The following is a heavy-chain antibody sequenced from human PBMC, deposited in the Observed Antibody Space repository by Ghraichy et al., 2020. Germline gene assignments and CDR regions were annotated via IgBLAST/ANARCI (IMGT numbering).Heavy chain of an antibody. J-gene: IGHJ4*02. CDR2: INSDGSST. CDR3: VRGRRASYSLDY. D-gene: IGHD1-26*01. V-gene: IGHV3-74*01. Sequence: GESLNISCAASGFTFSSYWMHWVRQAPGKGLVWVSRINSDGSSTNYADSVKGRFTISRDNAKNTLHLQMNSLRAEDTAMFYCVRGRRASYSLDYWGQGTLVTVSS. CDR1: GFTFSSYW.